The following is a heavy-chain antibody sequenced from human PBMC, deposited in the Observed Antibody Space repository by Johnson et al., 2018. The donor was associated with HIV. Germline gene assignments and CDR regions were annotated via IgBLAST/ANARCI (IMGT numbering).Heavy chain of an antibody. Sequence: QVQLVESGGGLVQPGGSLRLSCAASGFTVSSNYMSWVRQAPGKGLEWVSYISSSGSTIYYADSVQGRFTISRDNAKNSLYLQLNSLRAEDTSLYYCAKVDRRGGAFDIWGQGTMVTVSS. CDR1: GFTVSSNY. CDR2: ISSSGSTI. V-gene: IGHV3-11*04. D-gene: IGHD3-10*01. CDR3: AKVDRRGGAFDI. J-gene: IGHJ3*02.